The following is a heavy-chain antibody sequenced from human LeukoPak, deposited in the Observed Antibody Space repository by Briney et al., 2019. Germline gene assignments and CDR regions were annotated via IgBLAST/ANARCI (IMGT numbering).Heavy chain of an antibody. CDR1: GFTFSSYA. J-gene: IGHJ5*02. D-gene: IGHD6-13*01. Sequence: PGGSLRVSCTASGFTFSSYAMTWVRQAPGKGLEWVSGISGSGGSIDYADSVKGRFTIDRDNSKNTLHLQMNSLRAEDTAVYYCARVGSSISRHWFDPWGQGTLVTISS. CDR3: ARVGSSISRHWFDP. CDR2: ISGSGGSI. V-gene: IGHV3-23*01.